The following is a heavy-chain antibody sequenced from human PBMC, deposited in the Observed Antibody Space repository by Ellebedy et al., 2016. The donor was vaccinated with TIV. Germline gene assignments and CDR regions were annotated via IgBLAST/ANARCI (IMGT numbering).Heavy chain of an antibody. Sequence: SETLSLTCAVSGGSISSTNWWSWVRQPPGKGLEWIGESYLSGSTNYNPSLKSRVTISVDKSKNQVSLKLTSVTAADTAVYYCVRGGPASNRGHAFHIWGRGTMVTFSS. V-gene: IGHV4-4*02. CDR2: SYLSGST. CDR1: GGSISSTNW. J-gene: IGHJ3*02. D-gene: IGHD2/OR15-2a*01. CDR3: VRGGPASNRGHAFHI.